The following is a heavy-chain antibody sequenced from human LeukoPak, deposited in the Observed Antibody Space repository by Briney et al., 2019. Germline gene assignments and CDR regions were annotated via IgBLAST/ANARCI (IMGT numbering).Heavy chain of an antibody. CDR2: IHYSGST. V-gene: IGHV4-59*01. J-gene: IGHJ3*02. D-gene: IGHD2-21*01. CDR3: ARAPLALIVFDI. Sequence: SETLSLTCTVSSDSMISYYWSWIRQPPGKGLEWIGYIHYSGSTNYNPSLKSRVTISVDTSKNQFSLKLSSVTAADTAMYYCARAPLALIVFDIWGQGTMVTVSS. CDR1: SDSMISYY.